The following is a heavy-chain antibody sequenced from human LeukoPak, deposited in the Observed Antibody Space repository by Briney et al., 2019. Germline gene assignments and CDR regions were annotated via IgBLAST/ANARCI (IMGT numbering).Heavy chain of an antibody. CDR2: INHSGST. Sequence: GAPRLSCAAPGFTFCSYAMSWVPPAPRKGLEWSGEINHSGSTNYNPSLKSRVTISVDTSKNQFSLKLSSVTAADTAVYYCARGGYYGSGRDAFDIWGQGTMVTVSS. D-gene: IGHD3-10*01. J-gene: IGHJ3*02. CDR3: ARGGYYGSGRDAFDI. V-gene: IGHV4-34*01. CDR1: GFTFCSYA.